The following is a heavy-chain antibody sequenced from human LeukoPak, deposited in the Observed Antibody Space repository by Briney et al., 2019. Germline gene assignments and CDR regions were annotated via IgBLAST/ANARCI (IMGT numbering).Heavy chain of an antibody. J-gene: IGHJ4*02. Sequence: PGGSLRLSCVGSGFTFSSYWMSWVRQAPGKGPEWVANMKQDASEKYYFGALNGRFAISRDNAKNSLYLQMNSLRAEDTAVYYCARVGVSRGPLFDYWGQGTPVTVSS. V-gene: IGHV3-7*01. CDR3: ARVGVSRGPLFDY. CDR1: GFTFSSYW. CDR2: MKQDASEK.